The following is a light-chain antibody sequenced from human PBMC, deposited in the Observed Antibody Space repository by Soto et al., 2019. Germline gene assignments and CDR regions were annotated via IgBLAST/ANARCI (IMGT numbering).Light chain of an antibody. CDR1: QSISTN. V-gene: IGKV1-39*01. J-gene: IGKJ1*01. CDR2: ASS. Sequence: DLQMTQSPSSLSASVGARVTITCRASQSISTNLNWYQQKPGKAPKLLIYASSSLKTGVPSRFTGSRSGTDFTLTISSLQPEDFATYYCQHNYDTSWTCGKGTKVEIK. CDR3: QHNYDTSWT.